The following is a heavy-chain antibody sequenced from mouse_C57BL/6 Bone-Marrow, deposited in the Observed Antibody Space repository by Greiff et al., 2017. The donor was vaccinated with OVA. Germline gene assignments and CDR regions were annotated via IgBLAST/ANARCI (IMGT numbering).Heavy chain of an antibody. Sequence: QVQLQQSGAELVRPGASVTLSCKASGYTFTDYEMHWVKQTPVHGLEWIGAIDPETGGTAYNQKFKGKAILTADKSSSTAYMELRSLTSEDSAVYYCTRYPPYYSNPAWFAYWGQGTLVTVSA. J-gene: IGHJ3*01. D-gene: IGHD2-5*01. CDR1: GYTFTDYE. V-gene: IGHV1-15*01. CDR3: TRYPPYYSNPAWFAY. CDR2: IDPETGGT.